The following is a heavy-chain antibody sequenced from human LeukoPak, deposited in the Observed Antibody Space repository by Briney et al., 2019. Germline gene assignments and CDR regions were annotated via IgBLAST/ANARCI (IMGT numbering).Heavy chain of an antibody. CDR1: GGSISSYN. CDR2: IYYSGST. D-gene: IGHD3-9*01. CDR3: ARDGGDILTGFPSPPAFDI. Sequence: SETLSLTCTVSGGSISSYNWSWIRQPPGKGLEWIGYIYYSGSTNYNPSLKSRVTISVDTSKNQFSLKLSSVTAADTAVYYCARDGGDILTGFPSPPAFDIWGQGTMVTVSS. V-gene: IGHV4-59*01. J-gene: IGHJ3*02.